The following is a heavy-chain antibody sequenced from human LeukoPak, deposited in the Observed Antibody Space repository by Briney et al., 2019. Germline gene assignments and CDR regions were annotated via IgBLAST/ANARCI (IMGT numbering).Heavy chain of an antibody. D-gene: IGHD3-16*02. CDR3: ARGLYYDYVWGSYRSH. J-gene: IGHJ4*02. CDR1: GFTFDDYG. CDR2: INWNGGST. V-gene: IGHV3-20*04. Sequence: GGSLRLSCAASGFTFDDYGMSWVRQAPGKGLEWVSGINWNGGSTGYADSVKGGFTISRDNAKNSLYLQMNSLRAEDTAVYYCARGLYYDYVWGSYRSHWGQGALVTVSS.